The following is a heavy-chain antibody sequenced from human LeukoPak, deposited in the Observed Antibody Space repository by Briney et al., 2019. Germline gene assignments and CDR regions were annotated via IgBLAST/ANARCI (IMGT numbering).Heavy chain of an antibody. V-gene: IGHV3-23*01. J-gene: IGHJ4*02. CDR1: GFTFSSYA. CDR2: ISGSGGNT. Sequence: PGGPLRLSCAASGFTFSSYAMSWVRQAPGKGLEWVSAISGSGGNTYYADSVKGRFTISRDNSMNTLYLQMNSLRAEDTAVYYCARTLYSSGWYDYWGQGTLVTVSS. D-gene: IGHD6-19*01. CDR3: ARTLYSSGWYDY.